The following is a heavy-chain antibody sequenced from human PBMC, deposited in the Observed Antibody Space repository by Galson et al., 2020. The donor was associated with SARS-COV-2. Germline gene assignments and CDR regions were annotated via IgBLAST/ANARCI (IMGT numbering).Heavy chain of an antibody. CDR2: IYYSGST. CDR1: GGSISSSSYY. V-gene: IGHV4-39*01. D-gene: IGHD3-22*01. J-gene: IGHJ4*02. CDR3: ARQIFPTYYYDSSGYPHFDY. Sequence: SETLSLTCTVSGGSISSSSYYWGWIRQPPGKGLEWIGSIYYSGSTYYNPSLKSRVTISVDTSKNQFSLKLSSVTAADTAVYYCARQIFPTYYYDSSGYPHFDYWGQGTLVTVSS.